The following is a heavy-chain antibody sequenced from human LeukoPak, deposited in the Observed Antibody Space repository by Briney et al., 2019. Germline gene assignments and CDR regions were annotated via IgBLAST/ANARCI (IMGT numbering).Heavy chain of an antibody. CDR2: INHSGST. CDR1: GGSFSGYY. V-gene: IGHV4-34*01. CDR3: AKVDGGGGDYGFDS. Sequence: NASETLSLTCAVYGGSFSGYYWSWIRQPPGKGLEWIGEINHSGSTNYNPSLKSRVTISVDTSKKQFSLNLTSVSAADTALYFCAKVDGGGGDYGFDSWGQGTLVTVSS. J-gene: IGHJ4*02. D-gene: IGHD4-17*01.